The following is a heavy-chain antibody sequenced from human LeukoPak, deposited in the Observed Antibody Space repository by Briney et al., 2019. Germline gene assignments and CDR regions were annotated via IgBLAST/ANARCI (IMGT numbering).Heavy chain of an antibody. CDR3: AKELYSSGWSPFDY. Sequence: PGGSLSLSCAASGFTFDDSAMHWVRQAPGKGLEWVSGISRSSGSIGYADSVKGRFTISRDNAKNSLYLQMNSLRAEDTAFYYCAKELYSSGWSPFDYWGQGTLVTVSS. CDR1: GFTFDDSA. D-gene: IGHD6-19*01. J-gene: IGHJ4*02. CDR2: ISRSSGSI. V-gene: IGHV3-9*01.